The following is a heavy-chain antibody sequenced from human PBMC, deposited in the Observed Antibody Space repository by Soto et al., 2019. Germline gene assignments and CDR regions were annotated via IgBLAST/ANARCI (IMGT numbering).Heavy chain of an antibody. Sequence: QVQLVQSGAEVRKPGSSVRVSCKASGGRFNRHTISWVRQAPGQGLEWMGGIIPIFGTANHAQMFQGRVTIIADESTSTVYMELSSLRSDDTAIYYCARGWGYDSTDYYYAYWGQGTLVIVSS. CDR2: IIPIFGTA. CDR3: ARGWGYDSTDYYYAY. V-gene: IGHV1-69*01. D-gene: IGHD3-22*01. CDR1: GGRFNRHT. J-gene: IGHJ4*02.